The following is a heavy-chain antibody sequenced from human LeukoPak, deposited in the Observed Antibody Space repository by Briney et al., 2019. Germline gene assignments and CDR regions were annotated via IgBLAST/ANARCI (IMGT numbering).Heavy chain of an antibody. CDR3: ARGPLVGGYDY. J-gene: IGHJ4*02. Sequence: PSETLSLNCAVYSGSFSGYSWTWIRQPPGEGLGWIGEINHSGSTNYNPSLKSRVTISVDTSKNQFSLKLSSVTAADTAVYYCARGPLVGGYDYGGQGTLVTVSS. CDR1: SGSFSGYS. D-gene: IGHD5-12*01. V-gene: IGHV4-34*01. CDR2: INHSGST.